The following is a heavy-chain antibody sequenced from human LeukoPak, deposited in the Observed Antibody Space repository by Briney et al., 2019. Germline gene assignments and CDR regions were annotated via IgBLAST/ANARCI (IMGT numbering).Heavy chain of an antibody. J-gene: IGHJ4*02. CDR1: GFTFSSYA. CDR2: ISGDGGST. CDR3: AKDFDSSGYYYFDY. Sequence: GGSLRLSCAASGFTFSSYAMSWVRQASGKGLEWVSLISGDGGSTYYADSVKGRFTISRDNSKNSLYLQMNSLRTEDTALYYCAKDFDSSGYYYFDYWGQGTLVTVSS. V-gene: IGHV3-43*02. D-gene: IGHD3-22*01.